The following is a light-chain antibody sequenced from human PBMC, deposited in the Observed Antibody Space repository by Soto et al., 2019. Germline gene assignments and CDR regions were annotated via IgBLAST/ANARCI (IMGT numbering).Light chain of an antibody. J-gene: IGLJ2*01. CDR3: SSYTSSSTLL. CDR1: SSDVGGYNF. Sequence: QSALTQPASVSGSPGQSITISCTGTSSDVGGYNFVSWYQHHPGKAPKLMIYHVTNRPSGVSNRFSGSKSGNTASLTISGLQAEDEADYHCSSYTSSSTLLFGGGTKLTVL. V-gene: IGLV2-14*03. CDR2: HVT.